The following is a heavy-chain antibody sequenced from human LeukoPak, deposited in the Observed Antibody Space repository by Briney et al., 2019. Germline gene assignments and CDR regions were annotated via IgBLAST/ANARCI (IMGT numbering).Heavy chain of an antibody. Sequence: GGSLRLSCAASGFTVSSNYMNWVRQAPGKGLEWVSIIYSGGSTYYADPVKGRFTISRDNSKNTLYLQMNSLTAEDTAVYYCARWDSSGYHKYYFDYWGQGTLVTVSS. CDR1: GFTVSSNY. V-gene: IGHV3-53*01. CDR2: IYSGGST. J-gene: IGHJ4*02. CDR3: ARWDSSGYHKYYFDY. D-gene: IGHD3-22*01.